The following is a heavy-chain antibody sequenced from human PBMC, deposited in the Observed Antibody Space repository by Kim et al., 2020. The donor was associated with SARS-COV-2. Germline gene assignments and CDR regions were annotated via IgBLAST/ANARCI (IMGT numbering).Heavy chain of an antibody. V-gene: IGHV4-4*07. CDR2: IHSSGFT. CDR1: GGSISTYS. D-gene: IGHD7-27*01. J-gene: IGHJ4*02. Sequence: SETLSLTCAVSGGSISTYSWSWIRQPAGKGLEWIGRIHSSGFTTHNPSLKSRVTMSVDTSKNQFSLRLTSVTAADTAVYYCAPGDDSTFDHWGQGTLVTV. CDR3: APGDDSTFDH.